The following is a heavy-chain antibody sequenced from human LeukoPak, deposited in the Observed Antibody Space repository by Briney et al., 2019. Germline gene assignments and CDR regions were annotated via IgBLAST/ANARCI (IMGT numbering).Heavy chain of an antibody. J-gene: IGHJ6*03. CDR1: GFTFSSYS. V-gene: IGHV3-21*01. CDR2: ISSSNSYI. CDR3: ARAIYYGSGSYFRDYYYYYYMDV. Sequence: GGSLRLSCAASGFTFSSYSMNWVRQAPGKGLEWVSSISSSNSYIYYADSVKGRFTISRDNAKNSLYLQMNSLRAEDTAVYYCARAIYYGSGSYFRDYYYYYYMDVWGKGTTVTISS. D-gene: IGHD3-10*01.